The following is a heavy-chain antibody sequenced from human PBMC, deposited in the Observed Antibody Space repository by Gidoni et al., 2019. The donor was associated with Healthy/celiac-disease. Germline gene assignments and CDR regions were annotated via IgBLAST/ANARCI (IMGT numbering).Heavy chain of an antibody. Sequence: QVQLQQSGPGLVKPSQTLSLTCAISGDSVPSNSAAWNWIRQTPSRGLEWLGRTYDRSKWYNDYAVSVKSRITINPDTSKNQFSLQLNSVTPEDTTVYYCASGHCSGGSCHFDYWGQGTLVTVSS. D-gene: IGHD2-15*01. J-gene: IGHJ4*02. CDR2: TYDRSKWYN. V-gene: IGHV6-1*01. CDR3: ASGHCSGGSCHFDY. CDR1: GDSVPSNSAA.